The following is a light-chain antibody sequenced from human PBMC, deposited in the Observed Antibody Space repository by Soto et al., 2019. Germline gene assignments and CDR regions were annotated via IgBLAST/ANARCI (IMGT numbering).Light chain of an antibody. Sequence: DIQMTQSPSSLSASVGDRVSITCRASPGITSYLAWYQQQPGKGPKLLIYSASTLQSGVGSRFSGSGSATNFTLTINSLQPEDVATYYCQKYKSAPCTFGPGTKVNIK. CDR1: PGITSY. V-gene: IGKV1-27*01. CDR2: SAS. CDR3: QKYKSAPCT. J-gene: IGKJ3*01.